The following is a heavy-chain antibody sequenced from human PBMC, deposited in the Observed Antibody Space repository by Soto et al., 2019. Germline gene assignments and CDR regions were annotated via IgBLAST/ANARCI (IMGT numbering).Heavy chain of an antibody. CDR2: ISVFNGYA. D-gene: IGHD1-1*01. J-gene: IGHJ5*01. Sequence: QVQLVQSGPELKKPGASVKVSCKTSGYSFHNSGISWVRQAPGQGLDWMGWISVFNGYAHYAQKFQGRVIMTADTFTNTAYMELRGQRSDDTAMYYCSKNGTTWFASWGQGTPVTVSS. CDR1: GYSFHNSG. V-gene: IGHV1-18*01. CDR3: SKNGTTWFAS.